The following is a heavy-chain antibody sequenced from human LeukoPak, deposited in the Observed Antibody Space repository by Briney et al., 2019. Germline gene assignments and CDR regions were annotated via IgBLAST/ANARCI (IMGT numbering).Heavy chain of an antibody. J-gene: IGHJ4*02. CDR1: GFTLSSYA. V-gene: IGHV3-64*01. CDR3: ARLVGGSLYFDY. D-gene: IGHD1-26*01. CDR2: ISSNGGST. Sequence: PGGSLRLSCAASGFTLSSYAMHWVRQAPGKGLEYASAISSNGGSTYYANSVKGRFTISRDNSKNTLYLQMGSLRAEDMAVYYCARLVGGSLYFDYWGQGTLVTVSS.